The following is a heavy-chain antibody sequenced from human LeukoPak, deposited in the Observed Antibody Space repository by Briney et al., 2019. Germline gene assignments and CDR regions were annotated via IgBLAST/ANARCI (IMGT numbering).Heavy chain of an antibody. V-gene: IGHV3-23*01. Sequence: GGSLRLSCAASGFTFRSYAMIWVRQAPGKGLEWVSAISGSGGSTYYADSAKGRFTISRDNSKNTLYLQMNSLRAEDTAVYYCAKDLYSSGSAYYFDYWGQGTLVTVSS. CDR3: AKDLYSSGSAYYFDY. J-gene: IGHJ4*02. D-gene: IGHD6-19*01. CDR1: GFTFRSYA. CDR2: ISGSGGST.